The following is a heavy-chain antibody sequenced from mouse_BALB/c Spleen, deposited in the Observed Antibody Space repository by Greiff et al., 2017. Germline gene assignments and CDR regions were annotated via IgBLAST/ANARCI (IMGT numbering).Heavy chain of an antibody. CDR2: INPSTGYT. D-gene: IGHD2-2*01. J-gene: IGHJ2*01. Sequence: LEESGPELAKPGASVKMSCKASGYTFTSYWMHWVKQRPGQGLEWIGYINPSTGYTEYNQKFKDKATLTADKSSSTAYMQLSSLTSEDSAVYYCANGYNYFDYWGQGTTLTVSS. V-gene: IGHV1-7*01. CDR3: ANGYNYFDY. CDR1: GYTFTSYW.